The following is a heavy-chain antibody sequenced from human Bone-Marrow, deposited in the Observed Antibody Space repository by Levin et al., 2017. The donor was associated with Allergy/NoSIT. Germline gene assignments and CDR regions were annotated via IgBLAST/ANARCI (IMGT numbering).Heavy chain of an antibody. CDR1: GFSFSDYS. Sequence: QPGGSLRLSCAASGFSFSDYSMIWVRQAPGKGLEWVACLTGRGDIIFYADSVKGRFTISRDNSKNTLYLQMDGLRAEDTAVYYCAKYIEVTTPFLDYWGQGALVTVSS. D-gene: IGHD4-17*01. CDR2: LTGRGDII. CDR3: AKYIEVTTPFLDY. J-gene: IGHJ4*02. V-gene: IGHV3-23*01.